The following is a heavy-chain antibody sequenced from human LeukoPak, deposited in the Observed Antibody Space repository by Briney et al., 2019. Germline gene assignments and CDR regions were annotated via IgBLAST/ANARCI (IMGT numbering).Heavy chain of an antibody. CDR3: ARGGARQQLVENYFDY. Sequence: GGSLRLSCAASGFTFSSYAMSWVRQAPGKGLEWVSGFSGSGDSTKYADSVKGRFTISRDTSKNTLYLQMNSLRADDTAVYYCARGGARQQLVENYFDYWGQGTLVTVSS. CDR2: FSGSGDST. J-gene: IGHJ4*02. V-gene: IGHV3-23*01. D-gene: IGHD6-13*01. CDR1: GFTFSSYA.